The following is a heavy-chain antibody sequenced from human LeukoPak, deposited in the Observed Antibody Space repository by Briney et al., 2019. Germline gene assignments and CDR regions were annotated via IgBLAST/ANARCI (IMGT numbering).Heavy chain of an antibody. D-gene: IGHD4-17*01. CDR3: ARDLRTQKAFDI. CDR2: ISAYNGNT. V-gene: IGHV1-18*01. J-gene: IGHJ3*02. CDR1: GYTFTSYG. Sequence: ASVKVSCKASGYTFTSYGISWVRQAPGQGLGWMGWISAYNGNTNYAQKLQGRVTMTTDTSTSTAYMELRSLRSDDTAVYYCARDLRTQKAFDIWGQGTMVTVSS.